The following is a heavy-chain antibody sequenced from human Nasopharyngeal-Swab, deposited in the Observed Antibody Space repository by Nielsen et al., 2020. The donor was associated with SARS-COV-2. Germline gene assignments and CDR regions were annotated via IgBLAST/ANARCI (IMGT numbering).Heavy chain of an antibody. CDR1: GYTFTGYY. CDR3: ARSRDTTETAGDY. Sequence: ASVKVSCKASGYTFTGYYMHWVRQAPGQGLEWMGRINPNSGGTNSAQKFQGRVTMTRDTSITTAYMELSRLRSDDTAVYYCARSRDTTETAGDYWGQGTLVTVSS. V-gene: IGHV1-2*06. CDR2: INPNSGGT. J-gene: IGHJ4*02. D-gene: IGHD1-1*01.